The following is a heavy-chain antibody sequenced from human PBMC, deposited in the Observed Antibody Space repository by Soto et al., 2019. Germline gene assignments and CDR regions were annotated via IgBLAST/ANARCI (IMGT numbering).Heavy chain of an antibody. D-gene: IGHD3-9*01. CDR3: ARDRDPVRYFDWLSSRPDAFDI. CDR2: IIPIFGTA. CDR1: GGTFSSYA. V-gene: IGHV1-69*13. Sequence: EASVKVSCKASGGTFSSYAISWVRQAPGQGLEWMGGIIPIFGTANYAQKFQGRVTITADESTSTAYMELSSLRSEDTAVYYCARDRDPVRYFDWLSSRPDAFDIWGQGTMVTVSS. J-gene: IGHJ3*02.